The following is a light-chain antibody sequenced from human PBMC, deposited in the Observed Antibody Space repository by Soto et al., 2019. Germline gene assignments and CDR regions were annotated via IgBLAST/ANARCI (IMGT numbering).Light chain of an antibody. CDR3: TSFTSTSTLV. CDR1: SSDVGGYNY. CDR2: EVN. V-gene: IGLV2-14*03. J-gene: IGLJ3*02. Sequence: QSALTQPASVSGSPGQSITISCTGTSSDVGGYNYVSWFQQHPGKAPKLKIYEVNNRPSGVSNRFSGSKSGYTASLTISVLQAEDEADYYCTSFTSTSTLVFGGGTKVTVL.